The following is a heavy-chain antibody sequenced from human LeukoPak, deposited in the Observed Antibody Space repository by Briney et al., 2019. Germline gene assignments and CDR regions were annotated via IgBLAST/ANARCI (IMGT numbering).Heavy chain of an antibody. CDR1: GFTFSSYD. CDR2: IGTAGDT. J-gene: IGHJ5*02. V-gene: IGHV3-13*01. D-gene: IGHD6-19*01. CDR3: AKEGIAVAGTVRYNWFDP. Sequence: GGSLRLSWAASGFTFSSYDMHWVRQATGKGLEWVSAIGTAGDTYYPGSVKGRFTISRENAKNSLYLQMNSLRAEDTAVYYCAKEGIAVAGTVRYNWFDPWGQGTLVTVSS.